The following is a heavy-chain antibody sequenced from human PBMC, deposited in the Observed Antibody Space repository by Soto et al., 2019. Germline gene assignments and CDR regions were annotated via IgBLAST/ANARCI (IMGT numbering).Heavy chain of an antibody. CDR3: ARDRSLVPAARRGPIDY. CDR1: GFTFSSYS. D-gene: IGHD2-2*01. J-gene: IGHJ4*02. V-gene: IGHV3-21*01. Sequence: GGSLRLSCAASGFTFSSYSMNWVRQAPGKGLEWVSSISSSSSYIYYADSVKGRFTISRDNAKNSLYLQMNSLRAEDTAVYYCARDRSLVPAARRGPIDYWGQGTLVTVSS. CDR2: ISSSSSYI.